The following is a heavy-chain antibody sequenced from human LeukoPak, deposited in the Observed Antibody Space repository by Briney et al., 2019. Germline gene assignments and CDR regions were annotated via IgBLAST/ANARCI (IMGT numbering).Heavy chain of an antibody. J-gene: IGHJ4*02. CDR1: GYTFTSYY. Sequence: ASVNVSCKASGYTFTSYYMHWVRQAPGQGLKWMGIINPSGGDTSYAQKFQGRLTMTRDTSTNTVYMELTSLRSEDTAVYYCAREVMDNLRFDYWGQGTLVTVSS. CDR2: INPSGGDT. CDR3: AREVMDNLRFDY. D-gene: IGHD1-14*01. V-gene: IGHV1-46*01.